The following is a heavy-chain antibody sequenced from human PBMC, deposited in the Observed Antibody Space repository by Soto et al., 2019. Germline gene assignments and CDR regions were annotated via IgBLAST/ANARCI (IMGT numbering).Heavy chain of an antibody. CDR1: GGSISSYY. CDR2: IYYSGST. V-gene: IGHV4-59*01. D-gene: IGHD6-19*01. J-gene: IGHJ4*02. Sequence: QVQLQESGPGLVKPTETLSLTCTVPGGSISSYYWSWIRQPPGKGLEWIGYIYYSGSTNYNPSLKSRVTISVDTSKNQFSLKLSSVTAADTAVYYCARDREGVAGFDYWGQGTLVTVSS. CDR3: ARDREGVAGFDY.